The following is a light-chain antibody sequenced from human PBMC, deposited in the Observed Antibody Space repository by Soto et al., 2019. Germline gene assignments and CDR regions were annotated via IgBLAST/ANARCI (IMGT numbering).Light chain of an antibody. J-gene: IGKJ1*01. V-gene: IGKV1-5*01. CDR1: QSISHW. CDR3: QQYNGYSRA. CDR2: GTS. Sequence: GDRVTITCRASQSISHWLAWYQQKPGRAPKLLIYGTSTLQSGVPSRFSGSGSGTEFTLTITSLQPDDFATYYCQQYNGYSRAFGQGTKVEVK.